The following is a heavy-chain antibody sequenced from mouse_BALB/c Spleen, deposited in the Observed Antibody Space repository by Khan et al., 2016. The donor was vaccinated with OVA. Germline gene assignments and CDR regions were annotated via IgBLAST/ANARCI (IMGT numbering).Heavy chain of an antibody. Sequence: EVELVESGGDLVKPGGSLKLSCAASGFTFSTYGMSWVRQTPDKRLEWVATISSGGSYTYYPDSVKGRFTISRDNAKNTLYLQISSLKSEDTAMYYCARLAYYYESEGFAYWGQGTLVTVSA. CDR3: ARLAYYYESEGFAY. V-gene: IGHV5-6*01. CDR2: ISSGGSYT. CDR1: GFTFSTYG. J-gene: IGHJ3*01. D-gene: IGHD1-1*01.